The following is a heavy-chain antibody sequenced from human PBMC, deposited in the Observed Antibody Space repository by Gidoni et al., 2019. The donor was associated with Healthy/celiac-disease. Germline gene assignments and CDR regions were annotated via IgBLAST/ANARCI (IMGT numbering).Heavy chain of an antibody. CDR3: GSGSYYYYYGMDV. CDR1: VGSFSGYY. J-gene: IGHJ6*02. CDR2: INHSGST. Sequence: QVQLQLWGAGLLKPSETLSLRCAVYVGSFSGYYWSWTRQPPGKGLEWIGEINHSGSTNYNPSLKSRVTISVDTSKNQFSLKLSSVTAADTAVYYCGSGSYYYYYGMDVWGQGTTVTVSS. V-gene: IGHV4-34*01. D-gene: IGHD3-10*01.